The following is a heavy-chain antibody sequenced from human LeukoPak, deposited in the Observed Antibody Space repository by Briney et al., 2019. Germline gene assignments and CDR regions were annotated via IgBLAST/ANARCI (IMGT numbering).Heavy chain of an antibody. CDR2: IKQDGSEK. J-gene: IGHJ6*02. D-gene: IGHD3-22*01. CDR1: GFTFSIYW. V-gene: IGHV3-7*01. Sequence: GGSLRLSCAASGFTFSIYWMSWVRHSPGKGLEWVANIKQDGSEKYYVDSVKGRFTISRDNAKNSLYLQMNSLRAEDTAVYYCARGTYSSVENGASYYYGMDVWGQGTTVTVSS. CDR3: ARGTYSSVENGASYYYGMDV.